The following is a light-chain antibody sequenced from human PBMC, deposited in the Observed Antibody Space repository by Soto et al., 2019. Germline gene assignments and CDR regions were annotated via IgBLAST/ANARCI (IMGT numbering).Light chain of an antibody. J-gene: IGKJ4*01. CDR3: LQDYNYPIT. CDR2: GVS. Sequence: IQMTQSPSSLSASVGDRVTITCRASQSISSYLNWYQQKPGKAPKLLIYGVSHLQSGVPSRFSGSGFGTDFSLTISSLQPEDSATYYCLQDYNYPITFGGGTKVDNK. V-gene: IGKV1-6*01. CDR1: QSISSY.